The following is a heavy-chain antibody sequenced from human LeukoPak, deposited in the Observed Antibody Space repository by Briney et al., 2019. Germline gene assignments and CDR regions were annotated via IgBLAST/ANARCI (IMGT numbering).Heavy chain of an antibody. CDR3: ARDDYDSREGY. D-gene: IGHD3-22*01. Sequence: ASVTVSCTASGYTFTSYGISWVRQAPGQGLEWMGWISVYNGNTNYAQKLQGRVTMTTDTSASTAYMELRSLRSDDTAVYYCARDDYDSREGYWGQGTLVTVSS. V-gene: IGHV1-18*01. CDR1: GYTFTSYG. J-gene: IGHJ4*02. CDR2: ISVYNGNT.